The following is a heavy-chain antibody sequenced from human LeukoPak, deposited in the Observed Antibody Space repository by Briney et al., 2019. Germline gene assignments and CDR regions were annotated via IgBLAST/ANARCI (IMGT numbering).Heavy chain of an antibody. CDR2: IYHSGTT. CDR1: GYSISGGYY. Sequence: PSETLSLTCTVSGYSISGGYYWGWVRQPPGRGLEWIASIYHSGTTNYNPSLKSRVTISIDTSKNQISLNLRSVTASDTAVYYCARHGDTAMVTNFDYWGQGTLVTVSS. CDR3: ARHGDTAMVTNFDY. J-gene: IGHJ4*02. V-gene: IGHV4-38-2*02. D-gene: IGHD5-18*01.